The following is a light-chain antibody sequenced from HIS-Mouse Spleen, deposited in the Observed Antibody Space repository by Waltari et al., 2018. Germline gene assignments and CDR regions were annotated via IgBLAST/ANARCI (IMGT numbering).Light chain of an antibody. Sequence: DIQMTQSPSSLSASVGDRVTITCRAIQSISSYLNWYQQKPGKAPKLLIYAASSLQSGVPSRFSGSGSGTDFTLTISSLQPEDFATYYCQQSYSTPSTFGQGTKLEIK. CDR3: QQSYSTPST. J-gene: IGKJ2*02. V-gene: IGKV1-39*01. CDR1: QSISSY. CDR2: AAS.